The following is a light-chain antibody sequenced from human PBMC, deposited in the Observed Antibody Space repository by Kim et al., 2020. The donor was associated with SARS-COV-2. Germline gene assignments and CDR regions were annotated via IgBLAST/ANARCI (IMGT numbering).Light chain of an antibody. CDR1: QSVSSY. V-gene: IGKV3-11*01. CDR2: DAS. Sequence: LSPGERATLSCRASQSVSSYLAWYQQKPGQAPRLLIYDASNMATGIPARFSGSGSGTDFTLTISSLEPEDFAVYYCQQRSNWSITFGQGTRLEIK. CDR3: QQRSNWSIT. J-gene: IGKJ5*01.